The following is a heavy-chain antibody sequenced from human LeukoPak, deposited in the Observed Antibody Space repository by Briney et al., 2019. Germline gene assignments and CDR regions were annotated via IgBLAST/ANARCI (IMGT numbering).Heavy chain of an antibody. J-gene: IGHJ3*02. D-gene: IGHD1-26*01. CDR1: GYSISSGYY. CDR2: IYHSGST. Sequence: SETLSLTCTVSGYSISSGYYWGWIRQPPGKGLEWIGSIYHSGSTYYNPSLKSRVTVSVDTSKNHFSLKLSSVTAADTAVYYCARMVIVGATCAFDIWGQGTMVTVSS. V-gene: IGHV4-38-2*02. CDR3: ARMVIVGATCAFDI.